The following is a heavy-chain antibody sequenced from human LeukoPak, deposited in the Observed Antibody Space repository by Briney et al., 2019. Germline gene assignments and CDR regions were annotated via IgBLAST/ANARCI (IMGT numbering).Heavy chain of an antibody. CDR3: ARGLGSYYGGPVDY. Sequence: PSETLSLTCAVYGGSFSGYYWSWIRQPPGKGLEWIGETNHSGSTNYNPSLKSRVTISVDTSKNQFSLKLSSVTAADTAVYYCARGLGSYYGGPVDYWGQGTLVTVSS. CDR2: TNHSGST. J-gene: IGHJ4*02. D-gene: IGHD1-26*01. CDR1: GGSFSGYY. V-gene: IGHV4-34*01.